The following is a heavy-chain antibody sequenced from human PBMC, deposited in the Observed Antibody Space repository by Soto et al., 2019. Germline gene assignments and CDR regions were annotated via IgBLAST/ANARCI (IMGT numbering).Heavy chain of an antibody. V-gene: IGHV4-4*07. CDR1: GGSISSYY. CDR2: IYTSGST. Sequence: SETLSLTCTVSGGSISSYYWSWIRQPAGKGLEWIGRIYTSGSTDYNPSLKSRVTMSVGTSKNHLSLKLYSVTAADTAVYYCARESYSYGYYHGMDVWGPGTTVTVSS. CDR3: ARESYSYGYYHGMDV. J-gene: IGHJ6*02. D-gene: IGHD5-18*01.